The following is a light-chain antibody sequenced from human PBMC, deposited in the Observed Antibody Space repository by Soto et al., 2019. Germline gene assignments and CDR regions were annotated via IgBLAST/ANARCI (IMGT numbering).Light chain of an antibody. CDR3: QQYNSFPWT. CDR2: KAS. CDR1: QTISSW. V-gene: IGKV1-5*03. Sequence: DIQMTQSPSTLSGSVGDRVTITCRASQTISSWLAWYQQKPGKATKILIYKASTLKSGVPSRFSGSGSGTDFTLTISCLQSEDFATYYCQQYNSFPWTFGQGTKVDI. J-gene: IGKJ1*01.